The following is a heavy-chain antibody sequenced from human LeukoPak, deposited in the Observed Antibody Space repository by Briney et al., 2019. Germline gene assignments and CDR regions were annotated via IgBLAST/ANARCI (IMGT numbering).Heavy chain of an antibody. V-gene: IGHV4-34*01. CDR1: GGSFSGYY. D-gene: IGHD3-10*01. CDR3: ARGRGFLAT. J-gene: IGHJ5*02. CDR2: INHSGST. Sequence: SETLSLTCAVYGGSFSGYYWSWIRQPPGKGLEWIGGINHSGSTNYNPSLKSRVTISVDTSKNQFSLKLSSVTAADTAVYYCARGRGFLATWGQGTLVTVSS.